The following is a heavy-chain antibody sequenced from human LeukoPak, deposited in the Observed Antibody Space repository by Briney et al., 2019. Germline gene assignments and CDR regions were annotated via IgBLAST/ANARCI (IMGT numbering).Heavy chain of an antibody. J-gene: IGHJ4*02. CDR3: ASLNLPDSSGYYDD. Sequence: GASVKVSCKASGYTFTGHYMHWVRQAPGQGLEWMGWINPNSGGTNYAQKFQGRVNMTRDTSISTAYMELSRLRSDDSAVYYCASLNLPDSSGYYDDWGQGTLVTVSS. D-gene: IGHD3-22*01. CDR2: INPNSGGT. V-gene: IGHV1-2*02. CDR1: GYTFTGHY.